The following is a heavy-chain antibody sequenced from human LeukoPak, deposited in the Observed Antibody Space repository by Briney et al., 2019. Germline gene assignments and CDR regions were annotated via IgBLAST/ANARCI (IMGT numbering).Heavy chain of an antibody. D-gene: IGHD3-16*01. V-gene: IGHV4-59*01. J-gene: IGHJ6*02. CDR3: ARVTFILGYYGMDV. CDR2: IYYSGST. CDR1: GGSISSYY. Sequence: PSETLSLTCTVSGGSISSYYWSWIRQPPGKGLEWIGYIYYSGSTNYNPSLKSRVTISVDTSKNQFSLKLSSVTAADTAVYYCARVTFILGYYGMDVWGQGTTVTVSS.